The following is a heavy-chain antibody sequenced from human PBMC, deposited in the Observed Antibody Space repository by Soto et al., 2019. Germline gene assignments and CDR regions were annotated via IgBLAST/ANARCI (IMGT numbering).Heavy chain of an antibody. CDR3: ARADIVVVVADTHEYFQH. CDR1: GYTFTGYY. CDR2: INPSGGST. V-gene: IGHV1-46*01. J-gene: IGHJ1*01. Sequence: ASVKVSCKASGYTFTGYYMPWVRQAPGQGLEWMGIINPSGGSTSYAQKFQGRVTMTRDTSTSTVYMELSSLRSEDTAVYYCARADIVVVVADTHEYFQHWGQGTLVTVSS. D-gene: IGHD2-15*01.